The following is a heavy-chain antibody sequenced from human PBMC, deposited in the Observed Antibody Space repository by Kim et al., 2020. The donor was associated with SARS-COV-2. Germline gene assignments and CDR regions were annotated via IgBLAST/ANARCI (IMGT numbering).Heavy chain of an antibody. CDR1: GGSFSGYY. CDR3: ARIAAAGTKGVAPIDY. Sequence: SETLSLTCAVYGGSFSGYYWSWIRQPPGKGLEWIGEINHSGSTNYNPSLKSRVTISVDTSKNQFSLKLSSVTAADTAVYYCARIAAAGTKGVAPIDYWGQGTLVTVSS. J-gene: IGHJ4*02. CDR2: INHSGST. V-gene: IGHV4-34*01. D-gene: IGHD6-13*01.